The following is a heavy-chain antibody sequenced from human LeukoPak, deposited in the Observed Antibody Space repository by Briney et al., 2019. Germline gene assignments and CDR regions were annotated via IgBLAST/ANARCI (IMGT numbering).Heavy chain of an antibody. CDR1: GFTFDDYA. Sequence: DPGGSLRLSCAASGFTFDDYAMHWVRQAPGKGLEWVSGISWSSGNIVYADSVKGRFTISRDDAKNSLYLQMNSLRAEDTALYYCAKADYDILTGSYRFGMDVWGQGTTVTVSS. CDR3: AKADYDILTGSYRFGMDV. V-gene: IGHV3-9*01. J-gene: IGHJ6*02. CDR2: ISWSSGNI. D-gene: IGHD3-9*01.